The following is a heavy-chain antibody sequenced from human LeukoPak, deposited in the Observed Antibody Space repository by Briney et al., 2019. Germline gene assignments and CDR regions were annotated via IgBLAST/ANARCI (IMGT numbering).Heavy chain of an antibody. Sequence: SETLSLTCTVSGYSISSGYYWGWVRQPPGKGLEWIGRIYTSGSTNYNPSLKSRVTISVDTSKNQFSLKLSSVTAADTAVYYCARESGYGLLWGQGTLVTVSS. CDR1: GYSISSGYY. CDR3: ARESGYGLL. D-gene: IGHD5-12*01. V-gene: IGHV4-38-2*02. CDR2: IYTSGST. J-gene: IGHJ4*02.